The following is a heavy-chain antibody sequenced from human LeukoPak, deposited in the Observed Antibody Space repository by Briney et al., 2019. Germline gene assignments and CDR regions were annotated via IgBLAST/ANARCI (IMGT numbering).Heavy chain of an antibody. CDR1: GYSFTSYY. CDR3: ARGGYSYVHGWVDY. CDR2: INPSGGST. V-gene: IGHV1-46*01. J-gene: IGHJ4*02. D-gene: IGHD5-18*01. Sequence: ASVKVSCKAFGYSFTSYYIHWMRQAPEQGLEWMGIINPSGGSTNYAQKFQGRVSMTRDMSTTTVYMELSSLRSDDTAVYYCARGGYSYVHGWVDYWGQGTLVTVSS.